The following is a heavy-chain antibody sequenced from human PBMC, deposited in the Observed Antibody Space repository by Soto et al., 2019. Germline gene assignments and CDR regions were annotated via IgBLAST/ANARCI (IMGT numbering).Heavy chain of an antibody. CDR2: IWYDGSNK. J-gene: IGHJ3*02. CDR3: ARDKGSSGPRLQAFDI. D-gene: IGHD6-19*01. CDR1: GFTFSSYV. Sequence: PGGSLRLSCAASGFTFSSYVMHWVRQSPGKGLEWVAVIWYDGSNKYYADSVKGRFTISRDNSKNTLYLQMNSLRAEDTAVYYCARDKGSSGPRLQAFDIWGQGTMVTVSS. V-gene: IGHV3-33*01.